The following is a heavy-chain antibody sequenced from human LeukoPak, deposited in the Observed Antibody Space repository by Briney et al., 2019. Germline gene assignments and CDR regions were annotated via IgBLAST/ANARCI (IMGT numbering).Heavy chain of an antibody. CDR1: GFTFSSYA. J-gene: IGHJ4*02. CDR2: ISYDGSNK. Sequence: GGSLRLSCAASGFTFSSYAMHWVRQAPGKGLEWLAVISYDGSNKYYADSVKGRFTISRDNSKNTLYLQMNSLRAEDTAVYYCAREGTPYYDFWSGYNYWGQGTLVTVSS. V-gene: IGHV3-30-3*01. D-gene: IGHD3-3*01. CDR3: AREGTPYYDFWSGYNY.